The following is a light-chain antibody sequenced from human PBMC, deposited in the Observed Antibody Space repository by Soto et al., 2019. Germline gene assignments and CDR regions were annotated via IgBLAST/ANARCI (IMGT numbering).Light chain of an antibody. CDR1: SSDVGGYNY. Sequence: QSVLTQPASVSGSPGQSITISCTGTSSDVGGYNYLSWYQHHPGKAPKLMIYDVSDRPSGVSNRFSGSKSGNTASLTISGLQTEDEADYYCSSYTSSSTRVFGTGTKVTVL. CDR3: SSYTSSSTRV. V-gene: IGLV2-14*03. CDR2: DVS. J-gene: IGLJ1*01.